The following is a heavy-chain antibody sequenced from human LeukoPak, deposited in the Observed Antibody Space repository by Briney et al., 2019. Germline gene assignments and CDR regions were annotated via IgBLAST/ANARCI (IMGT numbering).Heavy chain of an antibody. CDR2: IWYDGSNK. V-gene: IGHV3-33*01. CDR1: GFTFSSYG. CDR3: ARSKMLSNLDY. D-gene: IGHD2-8*01. J-gene: IGHJ4*02. Sequence: GGSLRLSCAASGFTFSSYGMHWVRQAPGKGLEWVAVIWYDGSNKYYADSVKGRFTISRDNSKNTLYLQMNSLRAEDTAVYYCARSKMLSNLDYWGQGTLVTVSS.